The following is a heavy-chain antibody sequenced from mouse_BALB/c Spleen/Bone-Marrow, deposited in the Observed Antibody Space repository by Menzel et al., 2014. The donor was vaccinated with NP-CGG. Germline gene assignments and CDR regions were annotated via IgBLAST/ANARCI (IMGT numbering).Heavy chain of an antibody. CDR3: ALYYYGSSGFAY. V-gene: IGHV14-3*02. D-gene: IGHD1-1*01. CDR2: IDPANGNT. Sequence: VQLKQSGAELVKPRASVKLSCTASGFNIKDTYMHWVKQRPEQGLEWVGRIDPANGNTKYDPKFQGKATITADTSSNTAYLQLSSLTSEDTAVYYGALYYYGSSGFAYWGQGTLVTVSA. CDR1: GFNIKDTY. J-gene: IGHJ3*01.